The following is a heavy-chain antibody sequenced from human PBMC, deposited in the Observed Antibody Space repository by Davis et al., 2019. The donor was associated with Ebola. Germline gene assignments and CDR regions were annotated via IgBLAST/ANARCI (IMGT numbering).Heavy chain of an antibody. CDR3: AKGRYFDWSKDYFDY. Sequence: GESLKISCAASGFIFSNYWMSWVRQAPGKGLEWVANIKQDGSEKYYVDSVKGRFTISRDNAKNSLYLQMNSLRAEDTALYYCAKGRYFDWSKDYFDYWGQGTLVTVSS. V-gene: IGHV3-7*03. CDR1: GFIFSNYW. J-gene: IGHJ4*02. D-gene: IGHD3-9*01. CDR2: IKQDGSEK.